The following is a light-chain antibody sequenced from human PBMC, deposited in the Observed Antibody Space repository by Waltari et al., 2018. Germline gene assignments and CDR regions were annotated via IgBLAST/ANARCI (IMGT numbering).Light chain of an antibody. CDR3: QKYGTRPAT. J-gene: IGKJ1*01. Sequence: ERATLYYRASESIGRTLAWYQQKPGQPPRLLVYDASSRATGIPGRFSGSGSGTDFSLTISRLEPEDFAVYYCQKYGTRPATFGQGTKVEIK. CDR1: ESIGRT. V-gene: IGKV3-20*01. CDR2: DAS.